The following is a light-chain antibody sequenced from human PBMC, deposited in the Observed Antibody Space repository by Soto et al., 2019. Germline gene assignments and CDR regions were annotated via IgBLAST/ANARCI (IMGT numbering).Light chain of an antibody. CDR3: QQYGSSCNGT. J-gene: IGKJ1*01. Sequence: PGERATLSCRASQSVSSSYLAWYQQKPGQAPRLLIYGASSRATGIPDRFSGSGSGPDFTLTISRLEPEDFAVYYCQQYGSSCNGTFGQGTKV. CDR1: QSVSSSY. CDR2: GAS. V-gene: IGKV3-20*01.